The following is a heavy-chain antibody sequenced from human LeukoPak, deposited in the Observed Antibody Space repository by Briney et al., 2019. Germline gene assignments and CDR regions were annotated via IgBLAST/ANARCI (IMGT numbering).Heavy chain of an antibody. V-gene: IGHV4-59*08. D-gene: IGHD2-2*02. Sequence: SETLSLTCTVSGVSSSSSYWSWIRQPPGKGLEWIGYIFYTGDSNHNPSFKSRVSISLDTSKNQFSLKLSSVTAADTAVYYCARHQPCSSTSCYRVRYYGMDVWGQGTTVTVSS. CDR3: ARHQPCSSTSCYRVRYYGMDV. CDR1: GVSSSSSY. CDR2: IFYTGDS. J-gene: IGHJ6*02.